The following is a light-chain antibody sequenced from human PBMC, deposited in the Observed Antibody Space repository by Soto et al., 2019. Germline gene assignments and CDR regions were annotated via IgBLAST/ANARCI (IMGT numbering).Light chain of an antibody. CDR1: QGSDGW. Sequence: DIQMTQSPSSVPASVGDRVTITCRASQGSDGWLAWYQQKPWKVPKLLIYAASSLQSGVPSRFSGSGSGTDFTLTISSLQPEDFATHYCHQANSFPISLGNGTRLEL. J-gene: IGKJ5*01. CDR3: HQANSFPIS. CDR2: AAS. V-gene: IGKV1D-12*01.